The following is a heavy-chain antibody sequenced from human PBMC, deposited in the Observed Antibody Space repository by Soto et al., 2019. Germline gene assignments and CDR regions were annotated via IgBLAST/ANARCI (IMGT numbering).Heavy chain of an antibody. V-gene: IGHV4-39*02. D-gene: IGHD4-17*01. CDR2: IYYIGDT. CDR3: GDQDYVAKGYHFET. J-gene: IGHJ1*01. Sequence: MYVTCRVLDGPSITIRDYWGSIRQPPGKGLEWMGRIYYIGDTYYNPSLKSRVAISIDASKTRFSLNRNSVTTADTAVYYCGDQDYVAKGYHFETWGKGSMVIGTS. CDR1: DGPSITIRDY.